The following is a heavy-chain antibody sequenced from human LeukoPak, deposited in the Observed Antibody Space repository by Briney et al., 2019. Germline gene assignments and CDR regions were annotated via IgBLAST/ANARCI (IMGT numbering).Heavy chain of an antibody. V-gene: IGHV1-8*01. J-gene: IGHJ1*01. CDR1: GYTFTNYD. CDR3: ASANFQH. D-gene: IGHD2-8*01. CDR2: MNPKSGNT. Sequence: ASVKVSCTASGYTFTNYDINWVRQATGQGLEWMGWMNPKSGNTGCAQKLQGRVTMTRNNSISTAYMELSSLRSEDTAVYYCASANFQHWGQGTLVTVSS.